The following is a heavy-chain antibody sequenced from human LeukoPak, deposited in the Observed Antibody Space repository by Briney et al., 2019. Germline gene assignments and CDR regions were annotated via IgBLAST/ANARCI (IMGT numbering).Heavy chain of an antibody. V-gene: IGHV3-21*01. CDR2: ISSSSSYI. J-gene: IGHJ4*02. D-gene: IGHD6-13*01. Sequence: GGSLRLSCAASGFTFSSYSMNWVRQAPGKGLEWVSSISSSSSYIYYADSVKGRFTISRDNAKNSLYLQMNSLRAEDTAVYYCARERLAAAGPFDYWGQGTLVTVSS. CDR1: GFTFSSYS. CDR3: ARERLAAAGPFDY.